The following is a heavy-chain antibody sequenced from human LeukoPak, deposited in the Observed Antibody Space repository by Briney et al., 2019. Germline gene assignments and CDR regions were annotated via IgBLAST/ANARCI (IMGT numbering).Heavy chain of an antibody. CDR1: GFTFNTYW. V-gene: IGHV3-74*01. Sequence: PGGSLRLSCSASGFTFNTYWMHWVGQVPGKGLVWVSRINGDGTYLNYADSVKGRFTISRHNGKNTVYLQMNSLRVDDTAVYYCARDANWAVNDYWGQGTLVTVSA. D-gene: IGHD3-16*01. J-gene: IGHJ4*02. CDR2: INGDGTYL. CDR3: ARDANWAVNDY.